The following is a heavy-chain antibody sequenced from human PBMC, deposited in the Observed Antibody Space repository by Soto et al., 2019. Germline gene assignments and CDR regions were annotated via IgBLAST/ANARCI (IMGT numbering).Heavy chain of an antibody. D-gene: IGHD3-10*01. J-gene: IGHJ6*03. CDR2: MNPNSGNT. V-gene: IGHV1-8*01. CDR3: ARGLSVRSGSYFFNDYYYYYMDV. CDR1: GYTFTSYD. Sequence: ASVKVSCKASGYTFTSYDINWVRQATGQGLEWMGWMNPNSGNTGYAQKFQGRVTMTRNTSISTAYMELSSLRSEDTAVYYCARGLSVRSGSYFFNDYYYYYMDVWGKGTTVTVSS.